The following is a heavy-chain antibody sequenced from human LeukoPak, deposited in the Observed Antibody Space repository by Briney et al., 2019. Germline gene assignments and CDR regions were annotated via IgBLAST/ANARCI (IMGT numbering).Heavy chain of an antibody. CDR1: GDPITGSSNY. CDR2: VYHRGTT. J-gene: IGHJ4*02. D-gene: IGHD3-10*01. CDR3: ARDWGYYGSGRGYFDS. Sequence: SETLSLTCTVSGDPITGSSNYWAWIRQPPGKGLEWIGSVYHRGTTYYSPSLKSQVTISIDTSRSQFSLNLTSVTAADTAVYYCARDWGYYGSGRGYFDSWGQGTLVTVSS. V-gene: IGHV4-39*07.